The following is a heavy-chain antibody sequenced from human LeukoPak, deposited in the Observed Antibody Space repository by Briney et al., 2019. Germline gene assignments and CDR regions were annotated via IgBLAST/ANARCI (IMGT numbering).Heavy chain of an antibody. D-gene: IGHD2-15*01. CDR1: GFTFSSYA. CDR3: AIHFANSGPSCCWTRFDH. J-gene: IGHJ5*02. V-gene: IGHV3-23*01. CDR2: ISGSGGST. Sequence: GGSLRLSCAASGFTFSSYAMSWVRQAPGKGLEWVSAISGSGGSTYYADSVKGRFTISRDNSKNTLYLQMNSLRAEDTAVYYCAIHFANSGPSCCWTRFDHCGQGTMVTVSS.